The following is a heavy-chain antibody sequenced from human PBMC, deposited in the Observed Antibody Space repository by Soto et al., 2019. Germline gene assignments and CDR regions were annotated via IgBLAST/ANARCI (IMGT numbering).Heavy chain of an antibody. V-gene: IGHV1-18*04. D-gene: IGHD3-3*01. J-gene: IGHJ6*02. CDR3: ARDPHPPYYDFWSGYYSHYYYYYGMDV. CDR1: GYTFTSYG. CDR2: ISAYNGNT. Sequence: ASVKVSRKXSGYTFTSYGISWVRQAPGQGLEWMGWISAYNGNTNYAQKLQGRVTMTTDTSTSTAYMELRSLRSDDTAVYYCARDPHPPYYDFWSGYYSHYYYYYGMDVWGQGTTVTVS.